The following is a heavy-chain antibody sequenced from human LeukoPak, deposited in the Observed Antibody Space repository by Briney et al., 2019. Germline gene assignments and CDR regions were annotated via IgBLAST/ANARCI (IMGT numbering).Heavy chain of an antibody. Sequence: GASVKVSCKASGYTFTGYYMHWVRQAPGQGLEWMGWINPNSGGTNYAQKFQGRVTMTRDTSISTAYMELSRLRSDDTAVYYCARDSLGYVLRSNWFDPWGQGTLVTVSS. V-gene: IGHV1-2*02. CDR2: INPNSGGT. CDR3: ARDSLGYVLRSNWFDP. CDR1: GYTFTGYY. J-gene: IGHJ5*02. D-gene: IGHD3-16*01.